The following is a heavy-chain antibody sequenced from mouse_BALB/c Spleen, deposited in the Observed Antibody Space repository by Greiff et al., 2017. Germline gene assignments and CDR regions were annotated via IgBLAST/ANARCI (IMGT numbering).Heavy chain of an antibody. CDR3: ARERDYSTWFAY. J-gene: IGHJ3*01. D-gene: IGHD1-1*01. CDR1: GFTFSSYA. V-gene: IGHV5-6-5*01. Sequence: EVKLVESGGGLVKPGGSLKLSCAASGFTFSSYAMSWVRQTPEKRLEWVASISSGGSTYYPDSVKGRFTISRDNARNILYLQMSSLRSEDTAMYYCARERDYSTWFAYWGQGTLVTVSA. CDR2: ISSGGST.